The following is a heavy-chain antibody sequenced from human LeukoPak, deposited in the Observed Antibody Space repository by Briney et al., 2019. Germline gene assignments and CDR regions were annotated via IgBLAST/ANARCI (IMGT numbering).Heavy chain of an antibody. CDR1: EFSVGSNY. V-gene: IGHV3-53*01. Sequence: PGGSLRLSCAASEFSVGSNYMTWVRQAPGKGLEWVSLIYSGGSTYYADSVKGRFTISRDNSKNTLYLQMNSLRAEDTAVYYCAKGGTMIVWKGAFDIWGQGTMVTVSS. J-gene: IGHJ3*02. CDR2: IYSGGST. CDR3: AKGGTMIVWKGAFDI. D-gene: IGHD3-22*01.